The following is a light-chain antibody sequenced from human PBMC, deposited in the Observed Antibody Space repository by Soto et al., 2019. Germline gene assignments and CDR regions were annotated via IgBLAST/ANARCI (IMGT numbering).Light chain of an antibody. Sequence: DIQMTQSPSSVSASVGDRVTITCRASQGITNWLAWYQQKPGKAPKLLIYAASGLPSGVPSRFSGSGSGTDFTLTISSLQPEDFAVYYCQQYGSSPLITFGQGTRLEI. CDR2: AAS. CDR1: QGITNW. J-gene: IGKJ5*01. V-gene: IGKV1-12*01. CDR3: QQYGSSPLIT.